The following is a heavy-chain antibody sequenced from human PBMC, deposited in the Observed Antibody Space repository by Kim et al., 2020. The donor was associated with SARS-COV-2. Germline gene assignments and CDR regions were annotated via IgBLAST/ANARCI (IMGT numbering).Heavy chain of an antibody. J-gene: IGHJ3*02. CDR2: IYYSGST. Sequence: SETLSLTCTVSGGSISSYYWSWIRQPPGKGLEWIGYIYYSGSTNYNPSLKSRVTISVDTSKNQFSLKLSSVTAADTAVYYCARDASPPHNILWFGSSTSGAFDIWGQGTMVTVSS. V-gene: IGHV4-59*01. CDR1: GGSISSYY. CDR3: ARDASPPHNILWFGSSTSGAFDI. D-gene: IGHD3-10*01.